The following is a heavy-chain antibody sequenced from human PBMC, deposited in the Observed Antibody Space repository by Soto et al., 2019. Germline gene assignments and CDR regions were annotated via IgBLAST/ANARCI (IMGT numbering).Heavy chain of an antibody. J-gene: IGHJ4*02. D-gene: IGHD1-26*01. V-gene: IGHV4-30-2*01. CDR1: GASITFGGYS. CDR2: INHLETT. CDR3: ARGGGSDSFDY. Sequence: SETLSLTCTVSGASITFGGYSWSWIRQTPGKGLEWIGYINHLETTFYNPSFESRLTLSIDRAKNQFSLKLHSMSAADRAVYFCARGGGSDSFDYWGQGILVPVSS.